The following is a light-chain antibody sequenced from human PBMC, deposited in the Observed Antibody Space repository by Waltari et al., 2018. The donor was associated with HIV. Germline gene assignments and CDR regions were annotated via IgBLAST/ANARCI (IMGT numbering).Light chain of an antibody. CDR2: DVL. Sequence: IVLTQSPGTLSLSPGERATLSCRASQSVANYLAWYQQRPGQAPRLLIYDVLESAIGTPARFSGRGSASGTNFSLTISSLEPEDFAIYYCQQRSDGFTFGGGTKVEI. V-gene: IGKV3-11*01. CDR1: QSVANY. CDR3: QQRSDGFT. J-gene: IGKJ4*01.